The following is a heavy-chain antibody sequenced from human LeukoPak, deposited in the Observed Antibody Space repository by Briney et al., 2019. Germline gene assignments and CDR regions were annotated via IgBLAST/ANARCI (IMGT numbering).Heavy chain of an antibody. J-gene: IGHJ4*02. Sequence: ASETLSLTCTVSGGSISSSSYYWGWIRQPPGQGLEWIGSIYYSGSTYYNPFLKSRVTISVDTSKNQFSLMLSSVTAADTAVYYCASFDWFLSSADYWGQGTLVTVSS. V-gene: IGHV4-39*01. CDR1: GGSISSSSYY. D-gene: IGHD3-9*01. CDR3: ASFDWFLSSADY. CDR2: IYYSGST.